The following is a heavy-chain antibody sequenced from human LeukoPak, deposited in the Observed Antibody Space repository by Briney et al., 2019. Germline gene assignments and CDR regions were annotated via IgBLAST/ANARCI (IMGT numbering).Heavy chain of an antibody. CDR1: GGTFSSYA. CDR2: IIPIFGTA. Sequence: ASVKVSCKASGGTFSSYAISWVRQASGQGLEWMGGIIPIFGTANYAQKFQGRVTITADESTSTAYMELSSLRSEDTAVYYCAGNSRTTGSFDYWGQGTLVTVSS. CDR3: AGNSRTTGSFDY. V-gene: IGHV1-69*13. J-gene: IGHJ4*02. D-gene: IGHD4-17*01.